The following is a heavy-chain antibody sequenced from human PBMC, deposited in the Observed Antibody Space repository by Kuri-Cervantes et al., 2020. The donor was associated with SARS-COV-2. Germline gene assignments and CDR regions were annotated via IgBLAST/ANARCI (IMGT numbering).Heavy chain of an antibody. D-gene: IGHD3-9*01. CDR1: GGSISSSSYY. J-gene: IGHJ4*02. V-gene: IGHV4-39*07. Sequence: ESLKISCTVSGGSISSSSYYWGWIRQPPGKGLEWIGEINHSGSTNYNPSLKSRVTISVDTSKNQFSLKLSSVTAANTAVYYCAEGGLRYFDWLSTGFDYWGQGTLVTVSS. CDR2: INHSGST. CDR3: AEGGLRYFDWLSTGFDY.